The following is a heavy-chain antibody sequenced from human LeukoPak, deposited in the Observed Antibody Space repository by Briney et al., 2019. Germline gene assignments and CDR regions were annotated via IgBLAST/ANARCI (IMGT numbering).Heavy chain of an antibody. CDR3: ARRGYTFDY. D-gene: IGHD5-24*01. CDR2: IKPDGSEK. J-gene: IGHJ4*02. CDR1: EFIFSNYW. V-gene: IGHV3-7*01. Sequence: GGSLRLSCAASEFIFSNYWMSWVRQAPGKGLEWVANIKPDGSEKNYVDSVRGRCTISRDNAKSSVFLQMNSLRAEDTAVYYCARRGYTFDYWGLGTLVTVSS.